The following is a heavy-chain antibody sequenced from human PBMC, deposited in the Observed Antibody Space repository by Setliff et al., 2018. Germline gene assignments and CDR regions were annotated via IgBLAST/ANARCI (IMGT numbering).Heavy chain of an antibody. CDR3: VKAGGMDLSVQFADY. J-gene: IGHJ1*01. CDR1: GHRFSDSF. V-gene: IGHV1-2*06. D-gene: IGHD3-16*01. Sequence: ASVKVSCKASGHRFSDSFIHWVRQAPGQGLEWIGRINPKTGDTNYIKRFQDRLTMTRATSVTTVYLQLTGLRSDDSAVYFRVKAGGMDLSVQFADYWAPGTLVTVSS. CDR2: INPKTGDT.